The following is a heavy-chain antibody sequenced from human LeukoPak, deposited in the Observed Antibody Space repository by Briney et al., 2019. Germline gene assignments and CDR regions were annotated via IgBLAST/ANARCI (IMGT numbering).Heavy chain of an antibody. Sequence: GGSLRLSCAASGFTFSDYAMSWVRQAPGNDVEWLSVISGGSSGSTYYADSVTGRFTVSRDYSKNTVDLQMNNRRPEDTAVYYCARAHLSSSSTDYMDVWGKGTTVTVSS. J-gene: IGHJ6*03. CDR2: ISGGSSGST. CDR1: GFTFSDYA. CDR3: ARAHLSSSSTDYMDV. D-gene: IGHD6-6*01. V-gene: IGHV3-23*01.